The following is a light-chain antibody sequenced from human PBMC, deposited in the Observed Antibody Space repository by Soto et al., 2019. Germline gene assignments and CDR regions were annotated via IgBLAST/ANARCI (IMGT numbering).Light chain of an antibody. V-gene: IGKV3-15*01. J-gene: IGKJ2*01. Sequence: EIVMTQSPASLSVSPGDGATLSCRASQTVASNLAWYQQKPGQGPRLLIHGASTRAAGVPARFSGSGSGTVFPLTISSLQSEDFAVYYCQQYHNWPPQYTFGQGTKLQIK. CDR1: QTVASN. CDR2: GAS. CDR3: QQYHNWPPQYT.